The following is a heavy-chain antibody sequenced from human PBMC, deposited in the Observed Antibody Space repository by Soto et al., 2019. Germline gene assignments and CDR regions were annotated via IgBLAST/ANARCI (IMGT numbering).Heavy chain of an antibody. D-gene: IGHD2-15*01. Sequence: QITLKESGPTLVKPTQPLTLTCTFSGFSLTTSGVGVGWIRQPPGKALEWLALIYWDDDKRYRPSLKSRLTITKDTSKNQVVLTMTNMDPEDTATYYCAHRRLRIAARDDTYDIWGQGTMVIVS. V-gene: IGHV2-5*02. CDR2: IYWDDDK. CDR3: AHRRLRIAARDDTYDI. CDR1: GFSLTTSGVG. J-gene: IGHJ3*02.